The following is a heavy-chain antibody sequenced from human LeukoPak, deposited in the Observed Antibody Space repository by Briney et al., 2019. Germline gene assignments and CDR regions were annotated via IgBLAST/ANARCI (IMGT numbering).Heavy chain of an antibody. V-gene: IGHV1-69*06. CDR1: GSTFSSYE. Sequence: SVKVSCKASGSTFSSYEISWVRQAPGQGLEWMGGIIPMFGTAKYAQKFQGRVTITADKSTSTAYMELSSLRSEDTAVYYCASGTTDIVVVPATLRNYYFDYWGQGTLVTVSS. D-gene: IGHD2-2*01. J-gene: IGHJ4*02. CDR3: ASGTTDIVVVPATLRNYYFDY. CDR2: IIPMFGTA.